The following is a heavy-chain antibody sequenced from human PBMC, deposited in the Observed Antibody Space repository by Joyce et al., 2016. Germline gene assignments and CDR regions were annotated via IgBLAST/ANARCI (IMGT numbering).Heavy chain of an antibody. CDR2: RSSSSSYI. D-gene: IGHD2-8*01. CDR1: GFTFSSYS. J-gene: IGHJ4*02. CDR3: ARSSYTNGIFDY. V-gene: IGHV3-21*01. Sequence: EVQLVASGGGLVKPGGSLSLSCAATGFTFSSYSMSWVRQAPGKGLEWVLSRSSSSSYIKYTDSVKGRFTISRDNAKNSLYLQMNSLRVDDTAVYYCARSSYTNGIFDYWGQGTLVTVSS.